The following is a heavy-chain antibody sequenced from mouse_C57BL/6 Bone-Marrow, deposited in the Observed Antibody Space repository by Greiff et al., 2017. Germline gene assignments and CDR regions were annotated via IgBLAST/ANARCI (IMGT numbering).Heavy chain of an antibody. CDR2: IRSKSNNYAT. CDR3: VRQVGWLLRGAMDY. D-gene: IGHD2-3*01. J-gene: IGHJ4*01. V-gene: IGHV10-1*01. Sequence: EVHLVESGGGLVQPKGSLKLSCAASGFSFNTYAMNWVRQAPGKGLEWVARIRSKSNNYATYYADSVKDRFTISRDDSESMLYLQMNNLKTEDTAMYYCVRQVGWLLRGAMDYWGQGTSVTVSS. CDR1: GFSFNTYA.